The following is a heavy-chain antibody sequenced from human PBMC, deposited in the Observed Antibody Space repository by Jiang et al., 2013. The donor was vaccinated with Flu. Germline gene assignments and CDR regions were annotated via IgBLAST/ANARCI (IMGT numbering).Heavy chain of an antibody. CDR1: GYTFTRHY. D-gene: IGHD2-8*02. V-gene: IGHV1-46*01. CDR3: ARDEGDLLGTGGLLY. CDR2: INPSGGST. J-gene: IGHJ1*01. Sequence: SGAEVKKPGASLDLSCKASGYTFTRHYLHWVRQAPGQGLEWMGTINPSGGSTSYAQKFQGRVTMTRDRSTGTVYMELSSLRSDDTAVYYCARDEGDLLGTGGLLYWGQGTVVTVSS.